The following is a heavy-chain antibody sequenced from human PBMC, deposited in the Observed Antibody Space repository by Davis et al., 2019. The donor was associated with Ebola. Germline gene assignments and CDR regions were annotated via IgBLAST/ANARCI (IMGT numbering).Heavy chain of an antibody. V-gene: IGHV1-69*05. CDR1: GGTFSSYA. Sequence: SVKVSCKASGGTFSSYAISWVRQAPGQGLEWMGGIIPIFGTANYAQKFQGRVTMTRDTSTSTVYMELSSLRSEDTAVYYCARSITGTFDYWGQGTLVTVSS. J-gene: IGHJ4*02. CDR3: ARSITGTFDY. D-gene: IGHD1-7*01. CDR2: IIPIFGTA.